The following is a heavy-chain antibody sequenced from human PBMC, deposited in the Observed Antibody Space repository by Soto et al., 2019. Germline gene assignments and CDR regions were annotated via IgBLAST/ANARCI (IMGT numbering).Heavy chain of an antibody. J-gene: IGHJ4*02. CDR2: IFPRDSDT. CDR1: GYTFTNYW. Sequence: CESLEISCHASGYTFTNYWIAWVSRMPGRGLEWMGLIFPRDSDTRYNSSFEGQVTISTDRSIATAYLQWTSLKASDTATYSCARLGPLLQPIDYWGKGTPVTVPQ. CDR3: ARLGPLLQPIDY. D-gene: IGHD2-15*01. V-gene: IGHV5-51*01.